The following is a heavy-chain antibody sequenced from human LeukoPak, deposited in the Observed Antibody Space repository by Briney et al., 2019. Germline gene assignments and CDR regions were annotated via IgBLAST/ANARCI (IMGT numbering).Heavy chain of an antibody. CDR1: GGTFSSYA. J-gene: IGHJ5*02. CDR3: ARDGYCSGGSCYGDNWFDP. V-gene: IGHV1-69*05. Sequence: SVKVSCKASGGTFSSYAISWVRQAPGQGLEWMGGIIPTFGTANYAQKFQGRVTITTDESTSTAYMELSSLRSEDTAVYYCARDGYCSGGSCYGDNWFDPWGQGTLVTVS. D-gene: IGHD2-15*01. CDR2: IIPTFGTA.